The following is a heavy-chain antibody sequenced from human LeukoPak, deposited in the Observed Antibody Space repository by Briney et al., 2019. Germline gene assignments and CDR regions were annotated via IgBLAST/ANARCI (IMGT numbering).Heavy chain of an antibody. CDR3: ARENGDGYPDY. V-gene: IGHV3-64*01. D-gene: IGHD5-24*01. Sequence: GGSLRLSCAASGFTFSSYSMNWVRQAPGKGLEYVSAISSNGGSTYYANSVKGRFTISRDNSKNTLYLQMGSLRAEDMAVYYCARENGDGYPDYWGQGTLVTVSS. J-gene: IGHJ4*02. CDR1: GFTFSSYS. CDR2: ISSNGGST.